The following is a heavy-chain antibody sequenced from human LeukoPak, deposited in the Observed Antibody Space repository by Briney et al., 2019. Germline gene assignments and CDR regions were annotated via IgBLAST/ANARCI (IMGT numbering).Heavy chain of an antibody. Sequence: SETLSLTCAVYGGSFSGYYWSWIPQPPGKGLEWIGEINHSGSTNYNPSLKSRVTISVDTSKNQFSLKLSSVTAADTAVYYCARGRRFWGYCGSTSCYGLDYWGQGTLLTVSS. V-gene: IGHV4-34*01. D-gene: IGHD2-2*01. CDR2: INHSGST. CDR3: ARGRRFWGYCGSTSCYGLDY. J-gene: IGHJ4*02. CDR1: GGSFSGYY.